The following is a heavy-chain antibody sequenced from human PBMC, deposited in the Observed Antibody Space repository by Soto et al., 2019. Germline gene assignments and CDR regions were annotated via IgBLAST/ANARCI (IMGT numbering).Heavy chain of an antibody. Sequence: EVQLLESGGGLVQPGGSLRLSCAASGFTFSSYAMRWVRQAPGKGLEWVSASRGSGDSTYYADSVKGRFTISRDTPKNTVDLQMNSLRGEGTAVYYCARRGSGSYYDYLGQGTLVTVSS. CDR2: SRGSGDST. J-gene: IGHJ4*02. CDR3: ARRGSGSYYDY. D-gene: IGHD1-26*01. V-gene: IGHV3-23*01. CDR1: GFTFSSYA.